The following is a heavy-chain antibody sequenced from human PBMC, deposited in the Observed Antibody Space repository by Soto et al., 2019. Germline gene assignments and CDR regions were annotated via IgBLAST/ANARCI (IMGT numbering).Heavy chain of an antibody. CDR1: GFTFSSFA. D-gene: IGHD3-10*01. CDR3: AKDLGSGKPYYYYAMDV. Sequence: EMQLLESGGGLVQPGGSLRLSCAASGFTFSSFAMSWVRQAPGKGLDWVSAISGSGGSTYSADSVKGRFTISRDKSENTLYLQMNSLRAEDTALYYCAKDLGSGKPYYYYAMDVWGQGTTVTVSS. CDR2: ISGSGGST. V-gene: IGHV3-23*01. J-gene: IGHJ6*02.